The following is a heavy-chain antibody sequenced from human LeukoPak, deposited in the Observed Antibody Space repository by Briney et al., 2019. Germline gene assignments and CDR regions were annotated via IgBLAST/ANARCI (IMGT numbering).Heavy chain of an antibody. Sequence: SVKVSCKASGGTFSSYAISWVRQAPGQGLEWMGGIIPIFGTANYAQKFQGRVTITADESTSTAYMELSSLRTEDTAVYYCARSLGVGATDYYYYYMDVWGKGTTVTISS. CDR2: IIPIFGTA. D-gene: IGHD1-26*01. V-gene: IGHV1-69*13. J-gene: IGHJ6*03. CDR1: GGTFSSYA. CDR3: ARSLGVGATDYYYYYMDV.